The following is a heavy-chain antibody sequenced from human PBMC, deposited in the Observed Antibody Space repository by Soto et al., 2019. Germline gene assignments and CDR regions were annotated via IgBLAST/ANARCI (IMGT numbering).Heavy chain of an antibody. CDR3: ARGARAYCGGDCYYRFDP. CDR2: IYYSGST. V-gene: IGHV4-59*01. J-gene: IGHJ5*02. CDR1: GGSISSYY. D-gene: IGHD2-21*02. Sequence: PSETLSLTCTVSGGSISSYYWSWLRQPPGRGLEWIGYIYYSGSTNYNPSLKSRVTISIDTSKSQFSLELRSVTAADTAVYYCARGARAYCGGDCYYRFDPWGQGTLVTVSS.